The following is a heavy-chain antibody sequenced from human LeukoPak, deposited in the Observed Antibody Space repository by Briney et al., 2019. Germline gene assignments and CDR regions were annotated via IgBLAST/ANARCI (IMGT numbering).Heavy chain of an antibody. CDR3: ARGRVEQQLVRLLHWFDP. CDR2: INSSGGST. CDR1: GYTFTSYY. D-gene: IGHD6-13*01. V-gene: IGHV1-46*01. Sequence: ASVKVSCKGSGYTFTSYYMHWVRQAPGQGLEWMGIINSSGGSTSYAQKFQGRVTMTRDTSTSTVYMELSSLRSEDTAVYYCARGRVEQQLVRLLHWFDPWGQGTLVTVSS. J-gene: IGHJ5*02.